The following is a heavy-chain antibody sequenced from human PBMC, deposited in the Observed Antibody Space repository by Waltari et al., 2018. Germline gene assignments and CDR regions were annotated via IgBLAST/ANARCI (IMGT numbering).Heavy chain of an antibody. Sequence: QVQLVQSGAEVKKPGASVKVSCKASGYPFTGYYMHWVRQAPGQGLEWMGWINPNSGGTNYAQKFQGWVTMTRDTSISTAYMELSRLRSDDTAVYYCARVQGYCSSTSCYNYYGMDVWGQGTTVTVSS. V-gene: IGHV1-2*04. D-gene: IGHD2-2*02. CDR3: ARVQGYCSSTSCYNYYGMDV. CDR2: INPNSGGT. J-gene: IGHJ6*02. CDR1: GYPFTGYY.